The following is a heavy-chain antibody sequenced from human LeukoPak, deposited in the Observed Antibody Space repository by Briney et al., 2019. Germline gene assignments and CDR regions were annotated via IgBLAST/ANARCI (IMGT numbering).Heavy chain of an antibody. D-gene: IGHD3-16*01. CDR1: GVTFSDHY. Sequence: GGSLRLSCAASGVTFSDHYMDWVRQAPGKGLEWVGRTRNKANSYTTEYAASVKGRFTISRDDSKNSLYLQMNSLKTEDTAVYYCARXXXMPYLXXXDXXGXXTMVTVSS. CDR3: ARXXXMPYLXXXDX. V-gene: IGHV3-72*01. J-gene: IGHJ3*02. CDR2: TRNKANSYTT.